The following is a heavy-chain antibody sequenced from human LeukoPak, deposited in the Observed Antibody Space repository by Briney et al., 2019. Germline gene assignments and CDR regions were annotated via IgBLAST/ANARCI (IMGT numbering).Heavy chain of an antibody. CDR1: GYTLTGYY. Sequence: ASVKVSCKASGYTLTGYYMHWVRQAPGQGLEWVGWINPNSGGTDYARKFQGRVTMTRDTSISTAYMELSRLRSDDTAVYYCARSSLTNLAFDIWGQGTMVTVSS. D-gene: IGHD4/OR15-4a*01. V-gene: IGHV1-2*02. CDR3: ARSSLTNLAFDI. J-gene: IGHJ3*02. CDR2: INPNSGGT.